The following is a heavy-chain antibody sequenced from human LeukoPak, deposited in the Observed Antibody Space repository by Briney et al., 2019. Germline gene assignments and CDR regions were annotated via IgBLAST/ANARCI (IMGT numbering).Heavy chain of an antibody. V-gene: IGHV3-30*18. J-gene: IGHJ6*02. Sequence: PGRSLILSCAASGFTLSSYGMHWVRQAPGKGLEWVAVISYAGSNKYYVDSVKGRFTISRDNSKNTLYLQMNSLRAEDTAVYYCAKDSLRWSYFYYGMDVWGQGTTVTVSS. D-gene: IGHD4-23*01. CDR3: AKDSLRWSYFYYGMDV. CDR2: ISYAGSNK. CDR1: GFTLSSYG.